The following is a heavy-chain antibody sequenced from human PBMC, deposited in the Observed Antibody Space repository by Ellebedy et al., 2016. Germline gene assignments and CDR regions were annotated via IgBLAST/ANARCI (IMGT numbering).Heavy chain of an antibody. CDR1: GGSFSGYY. D-gene: IGHD3-16*01. J-gene: IGHJ4*02. CDR3: ARGLPFSYDYVWGSQTTNFDY. V-gene: IGHV4-34*01. CDR2: INHSGST. Sequence: SETLSLTCAVYGGSFSGYYWSWIRQPPGEGLEWIGEINHSGSTNYNPSLKIRVTISVDTSKNQFSLKLSSVTAADTAVYYCARGLPFSYDYVWGSQTTNFDYWGQGTLVTVSS.